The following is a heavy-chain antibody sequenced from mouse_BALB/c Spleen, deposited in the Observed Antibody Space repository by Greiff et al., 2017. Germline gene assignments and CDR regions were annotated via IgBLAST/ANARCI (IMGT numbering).Heavy chain of an antibody. CDR2: IWGDGST. D-gene: IGHD1-1*01. CDR1: GFSLTGYG. Sequence: VQLQQSGPGLVAPSQSLSITCTVSGFSLTGYGVNWVRQPPGKGLEWLGMIWGDGSTDYNSALKSRLSISKDNSKSQVFLKMNSLQTDDTARYYCAREYYYGRGYFDYWGQGTTLTVSS. CDR3: AREYYYGRGYFDY. V-gene: IGHV2-6-7*01. J-gene: IGHJ2*01.